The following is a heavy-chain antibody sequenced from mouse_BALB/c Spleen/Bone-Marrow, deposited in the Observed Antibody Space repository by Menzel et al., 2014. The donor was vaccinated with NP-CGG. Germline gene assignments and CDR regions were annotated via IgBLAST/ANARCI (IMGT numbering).Heavy chain of an antibody. Sequence: EVMLVESGGGLVQPGGSLRLSCATSGFTFSDFYMEWVRQPPGKRLEWIAASRNKAKDYTTEYSASVKGRFIVSRDTSQSILYLQMNALRAEDTAVYYCARDVGYGNYFVYWGQGTLVTVSA. CDR1: GFTFSDFY. CDR3: ARDVGYGNYFVY. D-gene: IGHD2-10*02. V-gene: IGHV7-1*02. CDR2: SRNKAKDYTT. J-gene: IGHJ3*01.